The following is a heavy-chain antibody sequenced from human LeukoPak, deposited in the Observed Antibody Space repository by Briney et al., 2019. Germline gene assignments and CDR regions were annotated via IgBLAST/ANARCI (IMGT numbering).Heavy chain of an antibody. Sequence: GGSLRLSCAASGFTFSSYWMHWVRQAPGKGLVWASRINTDGSSTSYADSVKGRFTISRDNAKNTLYLQMNSLRAEDTAVYYCARTESSGYSGYDSYFDYWGQGTLVTVSS. CDR3: ARTESSGYSGYDSYFDY. CDR1: GFTFSSYW. D-gene: IGHD5-12*01. J-gene: IGHJ4*02. V-gene: IGHV3-74*01. CDR2: INTDGSST.